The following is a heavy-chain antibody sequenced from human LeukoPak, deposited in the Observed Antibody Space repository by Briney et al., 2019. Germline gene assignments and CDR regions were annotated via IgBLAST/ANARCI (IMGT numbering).Heavy chain of an antibody. D-gene: IGHD3-22*01. V-gene: IGHV4-34*01. CDR2: INHSGST. CDR1: GGSFSGYY. J-gene: IGHJ3*02. Sequence: SETLSLTCAVYGGSFSGYYWSWIRQPPGKGLEWIGEINHSGSTNYSPSLKSRVTISVDTSKNQFSLKLSSVTAADTAVYYCARDIDYYDSSGSGIWGQGTMVTVSS. CDR3: ARDIDYYDSSGSGI.